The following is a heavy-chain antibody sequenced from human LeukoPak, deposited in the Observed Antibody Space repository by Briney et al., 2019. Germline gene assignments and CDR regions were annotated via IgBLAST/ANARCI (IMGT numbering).Heavy chain of an antibody. CDR1: GGSISSSSYY. CDR3: ARFGQYYDILTGLVGAPRLDV. J-gene: IGHJ6*04. CDR2: IYYSGST. Sequence: PSETLSLTCTVSGGSISSSSYYWGWIRQPPGKGLEWIGSIYYSGSTNYNPSLKSRVTISVDTSKNQFSLKLSSVTAADTAVYYCARFGQYYDILTGLVGAPRLDVWGKGTTVTVSS. V-gene: IGHV4-39*07. D-gene: IGHD3-9*01.